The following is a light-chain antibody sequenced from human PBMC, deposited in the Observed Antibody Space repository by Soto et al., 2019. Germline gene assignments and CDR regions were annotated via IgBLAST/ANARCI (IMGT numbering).Light chain of an antibody. V-gene: IGLV1-40*01. CDR1: SSNIGASSV. CDR3: QSYDSSLSGWV. J-gene: IGLJ3*02. Sequence: QSVLTQPHSVSGAPGQRVTISCTGSSSNIGASSVVHWYQQLPGTAPKLLIYGNSNRPSGVPDRFSGAKSGTSASLAITGLQAEDEDDYYCQSYDSSLSGWVFGGGTKLTVL. CDR2: GNS.